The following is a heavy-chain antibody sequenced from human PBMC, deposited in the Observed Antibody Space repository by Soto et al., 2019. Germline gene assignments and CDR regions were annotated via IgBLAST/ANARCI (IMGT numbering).Heavy chain of an antibody. CDR3: ARDHPAITGTYN. CDR2: IYYSGST. J-gene: IGHJ4*02. CDR1: GGSISSCDYY. Sequence: SETLSLTCTVSGGSISSCDYYWSWIRQPPGKGLEWIGYIYYSGSTYYNPSLKSRVTISVDTSKNQFSLKLSSVTAADTAVYYCARDHPAITGTYNWGQGTLVTVSS. D-gene: IGHD1-7*01. V-gene: IGHV4-30-4*01.